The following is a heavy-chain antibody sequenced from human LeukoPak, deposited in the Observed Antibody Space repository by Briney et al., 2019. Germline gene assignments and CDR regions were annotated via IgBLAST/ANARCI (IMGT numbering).Heavy chain of an antibody. D-gene: IGHD4-17*01. Sequence: ASVKVSCKASGYTFTGYYMHWVRQAPGQGLEWMGWINPNSGGTNYAQKFQGRVTMTRDTSISTAYMELSSLRSEDTAVDYCARGLYGDYSHYWGQGTLVTVSS. CDR2: INPNSGGT. CDR1: GYTFTGYY. J-gene: IGHJ4*02. CDR3: ARGLYGDYSHY. V-gene: IGHV1-2*02.